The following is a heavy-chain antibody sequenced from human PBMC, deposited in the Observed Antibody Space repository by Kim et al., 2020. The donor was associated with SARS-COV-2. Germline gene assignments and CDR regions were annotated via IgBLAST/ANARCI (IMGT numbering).Heavy chain of an antibody. V-gene: IGHV1-2*02. CDR3: ARGIAVAGVLRAYY. CDR2: IYPNSGGT. D-gene: IGHD6-19*01. Sequence: ASVKVSCKASGYTFTDYYMHWVRQAPGQGLEWMGWIYPNSGGTNYAQKFQGRVTMTRDTSVSTAYMELSSMTSDDTGVYYCARGIAVAGVLRAYYWGQGTLLTVSA. J-gene: IGHJ4*02. CDR1: GYTFTDYY.